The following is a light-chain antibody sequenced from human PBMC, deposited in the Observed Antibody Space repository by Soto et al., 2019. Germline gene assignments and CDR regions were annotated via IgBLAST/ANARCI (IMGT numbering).Light chain of an antibody. CDR2: DAS. V-gene: IGKV3-11*01. J-gene: IGKJ5*01. CDR3: QQRSNWPIT. Sequence: IVLTQSPGTLSLSPGERATLSCRASQSVNNYYLAWFQQKPGQAPRLLIYDASNRATGIPARFSGSGSGTDFTLTISSLEPEDFAVYYCQQRSNWPITFGQGTRLEIK. CDR1: QSVNNY.